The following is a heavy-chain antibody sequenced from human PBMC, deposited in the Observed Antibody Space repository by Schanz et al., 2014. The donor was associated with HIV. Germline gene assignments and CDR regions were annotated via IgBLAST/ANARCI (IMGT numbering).Heavy chain of an antibody. J-gene: IGHJ6*02. V-gene: IGHV3-21*02. CDR3: ARDRQPSSYRGLDV. CDR2: ISSSTTFL. D-gene: IGHD6-6*01. Sequence: EVQLVESGGGLVKPGGSLRLSCVASGFSLSGYSMNWVRQAPGKGLEWVSSISSSTTFLYYADSVKGRFTISRDSAKNSLYLQMNSLRVDDTAVYYCARDRQPSSYRGLDVWGQGTTVTVSS. CDR1: GFSLSGYS.